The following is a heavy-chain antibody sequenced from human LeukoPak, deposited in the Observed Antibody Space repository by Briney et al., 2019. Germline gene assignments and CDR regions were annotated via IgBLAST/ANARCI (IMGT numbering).Heavy chain of an antibody. CDR2: ISYDGSNK. CDR1: GFTFSSYA. CDR3: ARDITMVRGVLDY. J-gene: IGHJ4*02. V-gene: IGHV3-30*04. D-gene: IGHD3-10*01. Sequence: GGSLRLSCAASGFTFSSYAMHWVRQAPGKGLEWVAVISYDGSNKYYADSVKGRFTISRDNSKNTLYLQMSSLRAEDTAVYYCARDITMVRGVLDYWGQGTLVTVSS.